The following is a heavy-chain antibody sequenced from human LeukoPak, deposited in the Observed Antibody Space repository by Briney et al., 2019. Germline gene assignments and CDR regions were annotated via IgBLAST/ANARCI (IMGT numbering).Heavy chain of an antibody. D-gene: IGHD2-15*01. Sequence: SETLSLTCAVSGGSISSGGYSWSWIRQPPGKGLERIGYIYHSGSTYYNPSLKSRVTISVDRSKNQFSLKLSSVTAADTAVYYCARSEGSGATFDYWGQGTLVTVSS. CDR1: GGSISSGGYS. J-gene: IGHJ4*02. V-gene: IGHV4-30-2*01. CDR2: IYHSGST. CDR3: ARSEGSGATFDY.